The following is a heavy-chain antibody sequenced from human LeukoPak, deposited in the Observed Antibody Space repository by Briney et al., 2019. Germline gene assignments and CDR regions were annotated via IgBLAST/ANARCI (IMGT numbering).Heavy chain of an antibody. J-gene: IGHJ4*02. CDR3: ARGLLWFGEFLAFDY. CDR1: GFTFSSYS. Sequence: GGSLRLSCAASGFTFSSYSMNWVRQAPGKGLEWVSSISSSSSYIYYADSVKGRFTISRDNAKNSLYLQMNSLRAEDTAVYYCARGLLWFGEFLAFDYWGQGTLATVSS. D-gene: IGHD3-10*01. CDR2: ISSSSSYI. V-gene: IGHV3-21*01.